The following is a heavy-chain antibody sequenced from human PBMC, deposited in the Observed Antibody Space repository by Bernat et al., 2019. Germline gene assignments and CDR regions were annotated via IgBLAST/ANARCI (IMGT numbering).Heavy chain of an antibody. J-gene: IGHJ4*02. Sequence: EVKLVESGGGLIQPGGSLRLSCAASGFTFSGDWMHWVRQVPGKGLVWVSRINGDGTITDYASSVMGRFTISRDNAKNTLYLQMNSLRVEDTAVYYCVRSVSGAAGFFDYWGPGSLVTVSS. CDR3: VRSVSGAAGFFDY. D-gene: IGHD5/OR15-5a*01. CDR1: GFTFSGDW. CDR2: INGDGTIT. V-gene: IGHV3-74*01.